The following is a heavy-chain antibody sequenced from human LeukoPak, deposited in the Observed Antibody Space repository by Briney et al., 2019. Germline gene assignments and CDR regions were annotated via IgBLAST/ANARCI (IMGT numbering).Heavy chain of an antibody. CDR1: GGSFSGYY. CDR2: INHSGST. J-gene: IGHJ1*01. D-gene: IGHD3-22*01. V-gene: IGHV4-34*01. CDR3: ARDGVGYYDSSGYYYFQH. Sequence: PSETLSPTCAVYGGSFSGYYWSWIRQPPRKGLEWIGEINHSGSTNYNPSLKSRVTISVDTSKNQFSLKLSSVTAADTAVYYCARDGVGYYDSSGYYYFQHWGQGTLVTVSS.